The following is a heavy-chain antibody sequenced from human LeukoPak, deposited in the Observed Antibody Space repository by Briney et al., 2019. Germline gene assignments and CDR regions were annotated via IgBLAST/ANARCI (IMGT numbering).Heavy chain of an antibody. J-gene: IGHJ4*02. Sequence: PGGSLRLSCAASGFTFNSYAMSWVRQAPGKGLEWASSISGSGSHTYYADFVKGRFTISRDNSENTLYLQMNSLRVEDTAIYYCAKDILGYYRPFEYWGQGILVTVSS. CDR3: AKDILGYYRPFEY. V-gene: IGHV3-23*01. CDR2: ISGSGSHT. D-gene: IGHD3-3*01. CDR1: GFTFNSYA.